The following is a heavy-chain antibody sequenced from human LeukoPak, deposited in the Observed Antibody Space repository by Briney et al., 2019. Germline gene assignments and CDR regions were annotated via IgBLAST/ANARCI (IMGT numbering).Heavy chain of an antibody. CDR1: AGSFSGYY. Sequence: PSETLSLTCALDAGSFSGYYWRWIRHPPGHGLEWIGEINHSGSTNYNPSLKSRVTISVDTSKNQFSLKLSSVTAADTAVYYCARAWGGGYVWFDPWGQGTLVTVSS. CDR3: ARAWGGGYVWFDP. CDR2: INHSGST. J-gene: IGHJ5*02. V-gene: IGHV4-34*01. D-gene: IGHD5-12*01.